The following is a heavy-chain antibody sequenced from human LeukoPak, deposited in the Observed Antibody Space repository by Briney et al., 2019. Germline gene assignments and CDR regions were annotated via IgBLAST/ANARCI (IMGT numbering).Heavy chain of an antibody. V-gene: IGHV3-21*01. CDR1: GYTFNSYS. CDR2: ISSSSSYI. Sequence: GGSLRLSCAASGYTFNSYSMNWVRQAPGKGLEWGSSISSSSSYIYYADSVKGRFTISRDNAKNSLYLQMNSLRAEDTAVYYCAGGGSGDAFDIWGQGTMVTVSS. CDR3: AGGGSGDAFDI. J-gene: IGHJ3*02. D-gene: IGHD1-26*01.